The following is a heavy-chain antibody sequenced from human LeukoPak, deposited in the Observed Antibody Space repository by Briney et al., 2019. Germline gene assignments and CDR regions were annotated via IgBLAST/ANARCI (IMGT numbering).Heavy chain of an antibody. V-gene: IGHV4-39*01. CDR1: GGSISSSSYY. J-gene: IGHJ4*02. Sequence: SETLSLTCTVSGGSISSSSYYWGWIRQPPGKGLEWIGSIYYSGSTYYNPSLKSRVIISVDTSKNQFSLKLSSVTAADTAVYYCARHSLLAVALDYWGQGTLVTVSS. CDR2: IYYSGST. CDR3: ARHSLLAVALDY. D-gene: IGHD6-19*01.